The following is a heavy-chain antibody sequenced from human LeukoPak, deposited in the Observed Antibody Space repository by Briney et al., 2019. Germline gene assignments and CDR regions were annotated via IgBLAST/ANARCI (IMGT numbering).Heavy chain of an antibody. D-gene: IGHD3-10*01. CDR1: RYSFTSYW. V-gene: IGHV5-51*01. J-gene: IGHJ5*02. CDR3: ARLRAMVRGVIIQNWFDP. Sequence: GEYLKISCKGSRYSFTSYWIGWVRQLPGKGLEWMGIIYPGDSDTRYSPSFQGQVTISADKSISTAYLQWSSLKASDTAMYYCARLRAMVRGVIIQNWFDPWGQGTLVTVSS. CDR2: IYPGDSDT.